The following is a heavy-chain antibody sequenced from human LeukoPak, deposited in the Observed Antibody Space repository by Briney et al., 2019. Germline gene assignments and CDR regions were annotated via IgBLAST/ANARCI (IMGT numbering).Heavy chain of an antibody. D-gene: IGHD3-10*01. Sequence: GESLKISCKGSGYTFTGYYMHWVRQAPGQGLEWMGWINPNSGGTNYAQKFQGRVTMTRDTSISTAYMELSRLRSDDTAVYYCARVRRVGNWFDPWGQGTLVTVSS. J-gene: IGHJ5*02. CDR1: GYTFTGYY. CDR2: INPNSGGT. V-gene: IGHV1-2*02. CDR3: ARVRRVGNWFDP.